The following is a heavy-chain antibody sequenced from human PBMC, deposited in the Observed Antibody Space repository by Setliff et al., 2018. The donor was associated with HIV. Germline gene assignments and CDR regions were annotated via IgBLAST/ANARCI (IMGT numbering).Heavy chain of an antibody. J-gene: IGHJ3*02. CDR3: VREGGAIFGVVIEGPAFDI. V-gene: IGHV1-18*01. CDR2: ISPYNGNT. CDR1: XXXXXTXR. D-gene: IGHD3-3*01. Sequence: ASVKVSCKASXXXXXTXRDRGVRQAPGKGREGMGWISPYNGNTKYAEKFQGRVTMTXXXXXSKAYMDLRSLRSDDTAVYFCVREGGAIFGVVIEGPAFDIWGQGTMVTVSS.